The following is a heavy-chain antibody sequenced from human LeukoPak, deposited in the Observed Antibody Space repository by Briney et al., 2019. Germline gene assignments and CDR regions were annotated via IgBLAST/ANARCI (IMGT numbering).Heavy chain of an antibody. CDR2: ISWNSGTI. Sequence: PGGSLRLSCAASGFTFDDDALRWVRQAPGKGLEWVSDISWNSGTIVSADSVKGRFIMSRDNAKKSLFVQMNSLGGDDTAMYYCAKECRFD. V-gene: IGHV3-9*01. D-gene: IGHD2-8*01. CDR3: AKECRFD. CDR1: GFTFDDDA. J-gene: IGHJ5*02.